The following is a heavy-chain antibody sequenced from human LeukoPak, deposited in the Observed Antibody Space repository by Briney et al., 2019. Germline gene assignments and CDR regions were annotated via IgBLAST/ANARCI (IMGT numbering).Heavy chain of an antibody. CDR1: GFTFSSYA. V-gene: IGHV3-23*01. CDR3: AKDLRSGYYYYYMDV. CDR2: ISGSGGST. Sequence: GGSLRLSCAASGFTFSSYAMSWVRHAPGKGLEWVSAISGSGGSTYYADSVKGRFTISRDNSKNTLYLQMNSLRAEDTAVYYCAKDLRSGYYYYYMDVWGKGTTVTVSS. J-gene: IGHJ6*03.